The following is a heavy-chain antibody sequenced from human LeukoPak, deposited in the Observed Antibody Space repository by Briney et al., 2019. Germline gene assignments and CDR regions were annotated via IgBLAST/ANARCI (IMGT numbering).Heavy chain of an antibody. CDR2: IKGDGSET. CDR3: ARVRWGGLYYFDY. CDR1: GFTFSNHW. Sequence: GGSLRLSCVASGFTFSNHWMTWVRQAPGKGLEWVANIKGDGSETNYVDSVKGRFTISRDNAKNTLFLQMNSLRAEDTAVYYCARVRWGGLYYFDYWGQGTLVTVSS. V-gene: IGHV3-7*01. J-gene: IGHJ4*02. D-gene: IGHD3-16*01.